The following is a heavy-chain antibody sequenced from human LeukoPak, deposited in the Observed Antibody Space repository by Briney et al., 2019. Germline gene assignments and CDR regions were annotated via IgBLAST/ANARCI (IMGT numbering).Heavy chain of an antibody. Sequence: AGGSLRLFRGASGFHFSSYSMKWVRQAPGEGLEGGSSISSSIRHIYYADSVKGRFTIFRDDAKNSLFLQMDSLRVEDTAMYYCVRDFSTVTTAYLHHWGQGTLLTVSS. D-gene: IGHD4-17*01. CDR2: ISSSIRHI. CDR1: GFHFSSYS. J-gene: IGHJ1*01. V-gene: IGHV3-21*04. CDR3: VRDFSTVTTAYLHH.